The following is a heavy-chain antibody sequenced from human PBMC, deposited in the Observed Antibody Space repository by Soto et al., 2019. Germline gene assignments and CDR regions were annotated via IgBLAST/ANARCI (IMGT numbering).Heavy chain of an antibody. J-gene: IGHJ6*03. V-gene: IGHV1-46*03. CDR2: INPSGGST. CDR1: GYTFTSYY. Sequence: ASVKVSCKASGYTFTSYYMHWVRQAPGQGLEWMGIINPSGGSTSYAQKFQGRVTMTRDTSTSTVYMELSSLRSEDTAVYYCARAGPYTHCGGDFSMDVWGKGTTVTV. D-gene: IGHD2-21*01. CDR3: ARAGPYTHCGGDFSMDV.